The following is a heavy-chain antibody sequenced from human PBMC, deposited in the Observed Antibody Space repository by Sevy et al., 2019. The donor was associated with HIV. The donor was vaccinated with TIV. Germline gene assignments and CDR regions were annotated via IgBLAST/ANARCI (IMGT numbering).Heavy chain of an antibody. D-gene: IGHD5-18*01. CDR1: GFTFSSYW. CDR3: ARESTVTAMVIHYYYGMDV. CDR2: IKQDGSEK. V-gene: IGHV3-7*01. Sequence: GGSLRLSCAASGFTFSSYWMSWVRQAPGKGLEWVANIKQDGSEKYYVDSVKGRFTISRDNAKNSLYLQMNSLRSEDTAVYYCARESTVTAMVIHYYYGMDVWGQGTTVTVS. J-gene: IGHJ6*02.